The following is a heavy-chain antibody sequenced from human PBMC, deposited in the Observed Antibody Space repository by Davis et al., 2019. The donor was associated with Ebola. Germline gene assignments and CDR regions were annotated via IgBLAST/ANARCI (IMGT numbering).Heavy chain of an antibody. Sequence: PGGSLRLSCKGSGYTFTDYWMNWVRQLPGKGLEWRGRIDPDESKTDYSPSFQGHVTISVDKSTSTAFLQWTSLKASDTAIYYCARLDYYDSSGYTDVWGQGTAVTVSS. CDR3: ARLDYYDSSGYTDV. J-gene: IGHJ6*02. CDR1: GYTFTDYW. CDR2: IDPDESKT. D-gene: IGHD3-22*01. V-gene: IGHV5-10-1*01.